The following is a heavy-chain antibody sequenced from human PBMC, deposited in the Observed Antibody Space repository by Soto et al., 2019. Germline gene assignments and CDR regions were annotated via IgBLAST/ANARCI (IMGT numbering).Heavy chain of an antibody. CDR1: GFTFSSYA. V-gene: IGHV3-23*01. D-gene: IGHD2-15*01. J-gene: IGHJ4*02. CDR2: IDGNDGST. CDR3: VKLISGSSYAPPAY. Sequence: EVQLLESGGGLVQPGGSLRLSCAASGFTFSSYALSWVRQAPGKGLEWVSVIDGNDGSTRYVDSVKGRFSISRDNSKNTVYLQMSSLRAEDTALYYCVKLISGSSYAPPAYWGQGTLVTVSS.